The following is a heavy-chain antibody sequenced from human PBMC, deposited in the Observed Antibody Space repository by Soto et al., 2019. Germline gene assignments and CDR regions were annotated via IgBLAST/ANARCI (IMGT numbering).Heavy chain of an antibody. Sequence: GASVKVSCKASGYSCTNNDVRWVRQATGQGLEWMGWMNPGSGDTGYAQKFQGRVTMTRDISTATAYMELSSLRSDDTATYYCARMAAFGSLNWFDPWGQGTLITVSS. CDR3: ARMAAFGSLNWFDP. J-gene: IGHJ5*02. CDR2: MNPGSGDT. D-gene: IGHD3-16*01. CDR1: GYSCTNND. V-gene: IGHV1-8*01.